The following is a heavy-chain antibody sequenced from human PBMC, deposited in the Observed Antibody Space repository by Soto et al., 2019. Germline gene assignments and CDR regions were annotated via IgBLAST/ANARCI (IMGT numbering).Heavy chain of an antibody. V-gene: IGHV1-18*01. J-gene: IGHJ4*02. CDR3: ARDPPPPDY. CDR2: ISAYNGNT. Sequence: GASVKVSCKASGYTFASYAISWMRQAPGQGLEWMGWISAYNGNTNYAQKLQGRVTMTTDTSTSTAYMELRSLRSDDTAAYYCARDPPPPDYWGQGTLVTVSS. CDR1: GYTFASYA.